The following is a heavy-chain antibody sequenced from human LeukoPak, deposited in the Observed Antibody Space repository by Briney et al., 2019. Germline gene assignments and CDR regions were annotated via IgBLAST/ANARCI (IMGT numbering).Heavy chain of an antibody. D-gene: IGHD5-18*01. CDR2: INPNSGGT. Sequence: ASVKVSGKASGYTFTGYYMHWGRQAPGQGLEWMGWINPNSGGTNYAQKFQGRVTMTRDTSISTAYMELSRLRSDDTAVYYCARDLAHPWGYSYGYSDFSYYFDYWGQGTLVTVSS. V-gene: IGHV1-2*02. CDR1: GYTFTGYY. CDR3: ARDLAHPWGYSYGYSDFSYYFDY. J-gene: IGHJ4*02.